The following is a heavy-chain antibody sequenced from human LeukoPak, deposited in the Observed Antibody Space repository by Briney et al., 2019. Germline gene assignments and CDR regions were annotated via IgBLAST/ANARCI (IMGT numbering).Heavy chain of an antibody. CDR2: IYYSGST. V-gene: IGHV4-39*07. CDR3: ARMSIVVVPAAFFDY. CDR1: GGSISSSSYY. Sequence: SETLSLTCTVSGGSISSSSYYWGWIRQPPGKGLEWIGSIYYSGSTYYNPSLKSRVTISLDTSKNQFSLKLSSVTAADTAVYYCARMSIVVVPAAFFDYWGQGTLVTVSS. D-gene: IGHD2-2*01. J-gene: IGHJ4*02.